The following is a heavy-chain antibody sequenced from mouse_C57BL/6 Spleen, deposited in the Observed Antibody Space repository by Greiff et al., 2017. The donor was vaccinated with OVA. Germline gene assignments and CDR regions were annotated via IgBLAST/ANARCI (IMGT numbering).Heavy chain of an antibody. CDR2: IDPSDSYT. J-gene: IGHJ4*01. Sequence: QVQLQQPGAELVKPGASVKLSCKASGYTFTSYWMQWVKQRPGQGLEWIGEIDPSDSYTNYNQKFKGKATLTVDTSSSTAYMQLSSLTSEDSAVYYCARGGLRRGSGYYYAMDYWGQGTSVTVSS. V-gene: IGHV1-50*01. CDR1: GYTFTSYW. D-gene: IGHD2-2*01. CDR3: ARGGLRRGSGYYYAMDY.